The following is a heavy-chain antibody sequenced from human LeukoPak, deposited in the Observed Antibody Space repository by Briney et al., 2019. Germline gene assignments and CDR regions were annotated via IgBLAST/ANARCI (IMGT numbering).Heavy chain of an antibody. D-gene: IGHD3-22*01. V-gene: IGHV4-59*10. J-gene: IGHJ4*02. CDR3: ARASYSYDINGWVPFDY. Sequence: SETLSLTCAVYGGSFSGYYWSWIRQPPGKGLEWIGRIYTSGSTNYNPSLKSRVTISGDTSKNQFSLRLSSVTAADTAVYYCARASYSYDINGWVPFDYWGQGTLVTVSS. CDR1: GGSFSGYY. CDR2: IYTSGST.